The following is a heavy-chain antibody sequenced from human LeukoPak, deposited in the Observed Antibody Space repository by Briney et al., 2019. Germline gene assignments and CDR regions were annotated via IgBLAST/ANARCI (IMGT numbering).Heavy chain of an antibody. CDR1: GYTFTSYY. D-gene: IGHD6-19*01. J-gene: IGHJ4*02. V-gene: IGHV1-46*01. CDR3: ARDDGYSSGWYRTYYFDY. Sequence: ASVEVSCKASGYTFTSYYMHWVRQAPGQGLEWMGIINPSGGSTSYAQKFQGRVTMTRDTSTSTVYMELSSLRSEDTAVYYCARDDGYSSGWYRTYYFDYWGQGTLVTVSS. CDR2: INPSGGST.